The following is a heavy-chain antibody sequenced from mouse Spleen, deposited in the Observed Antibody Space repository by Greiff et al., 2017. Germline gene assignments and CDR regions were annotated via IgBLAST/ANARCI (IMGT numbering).Heavy chain of an antibody. D-gene: IGHD1-2*01. Sequence: VQLQQPGAELVKPGASVKLSCKASGYTFTSYWMHWVKQRPGQGLEWIGMIHPNSGSTNYNEKFKSKATLTVDKSSSTAYMQLSSLTSEDSAVYYCARDTTATLYAMDYWGQGTSVTVSS. CDR1: GYTFTSYW. CDR2: IHPNSGST. V-gene: IGHV1-64*01. CDR3: ARDTTATLYAMDY. J-gene: IGHJ4*01.